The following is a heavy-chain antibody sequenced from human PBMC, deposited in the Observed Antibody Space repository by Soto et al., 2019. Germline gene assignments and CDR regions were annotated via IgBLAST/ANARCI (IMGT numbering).Heavy chain of an antibody. J-gene: IGHJ4*02. V-gene: IGHV3-48*01. CDR3: ARDHYYYGSGSYYSPIYYFDY. CDR2: ISSSSSTI. Sequence: GSLRLSCAASGFTFSSYSMNWVRQAPGKGLEWVSYISSSSSTIYYADSVKGRFTISRDNAKNSLYLQMNSLRAEDTAVYYCARDHYYYGSGSYYSPIYYFDYWGQGTLVTVSS. D-gene: IGHD3-10*01. CDR1: GFTFSSYS.